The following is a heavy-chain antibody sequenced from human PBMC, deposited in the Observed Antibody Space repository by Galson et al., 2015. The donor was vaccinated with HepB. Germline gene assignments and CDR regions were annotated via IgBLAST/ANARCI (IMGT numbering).Heavy chain of an antibody. V-gene: IGHV3-33*08. J-gene: IGHJ4*02. CDR3: ARDPLDY. CDR2: IWSDGINK. CDR1: GFTFSKYD. Sequence: SLRLSCAASGFTFSKYDMHWVRQPPGKGLEWVAIIWSDGINKYYGDSVEGRFTVSRDNSNNTLYLQMNSLRAEDKAVYYCARDPLDYWGQGTLVTVSS.